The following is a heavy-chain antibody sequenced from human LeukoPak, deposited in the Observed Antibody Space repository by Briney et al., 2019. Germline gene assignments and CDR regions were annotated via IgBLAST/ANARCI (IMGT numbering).Heavy chain of an antibody. Sequence: PSETLSLTCTVSGGSISSYYWSWIRQPPGKGLEWIGYIYYSGSTNYNPSLKSRVTIPVDTSKNQFSLKLSSVTAADTAVYYCARNPRVVANAFDIWGQGTMVTVSS. V-gene: IGHV4-59*01. CDR1: GGSISSYY. CDR3: ARNPRVVANAFDI. D-gene: IGHD2-2*01. CDR2: IYYSGST. J-gene: IGHJ3*02.